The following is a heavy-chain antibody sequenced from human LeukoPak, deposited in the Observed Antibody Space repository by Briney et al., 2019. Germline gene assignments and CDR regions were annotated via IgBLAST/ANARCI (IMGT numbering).Heavy chain of an antibody. CDR3: AKDDYVVMGSVDY. J-gene: IGHJ4*02. Sequence: GGSLRLSCAASGFTFSNYAMSWVRQAQGKGLEWVSGINDSGGSTHYADSVRGRFTVSRDNSKSTLYLQMTSLRAEDTAVYWCAKDDYVVMGSVDYWGRGTLVTVSS. V-gene: IGHV3-23*01. D-gene: IGHD3-16*01. CDR2: INDSGGST. CDR1: GFTFSNYA.